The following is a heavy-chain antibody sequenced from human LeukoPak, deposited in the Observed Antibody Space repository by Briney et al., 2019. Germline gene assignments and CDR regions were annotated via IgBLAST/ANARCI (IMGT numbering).Heavy chain of an antibody. V-gene: IGHV3-74*01. J-gene: IGHJ6*02. Sequence: GGSLGLSCAASGFTFSNYWMHWVRQAPGEALMWVSRIKSDGSSTTYADSVKGRFTISRDNAKNTLYLQMNSLRAEDTAVYYCSRDSLSSCGGDCYSGLDVWGQGTTVTVSS. CDR1: GFTFSNYW. D-gene: IGHD2-21*02. CDR2: IKSDGSST. CDR3: SRDSLSSCGGDCYSGLDV.